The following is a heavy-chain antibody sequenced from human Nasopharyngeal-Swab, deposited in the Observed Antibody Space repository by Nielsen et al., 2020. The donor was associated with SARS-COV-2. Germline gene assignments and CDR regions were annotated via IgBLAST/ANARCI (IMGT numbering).Heavy chain of an antibody. Sequence: SLQISCAASGFTFENYAMHWVRQPPGKGLEWVSGITWNSGNKGYAESVQGRFTISRDNAKNSLYLQMNSLRAEDTALYYCAKARRTDTYGYECFDSWGQGTLVTVSS. V-gene: IGHV3-9*01. CDR2: ITWNSGNK. CDR1: GFTFENYA. J-gene: IGHJ4*02. D-gene: IGHD5-18*01. CDR3: AKARRTDTYGYECFDS.